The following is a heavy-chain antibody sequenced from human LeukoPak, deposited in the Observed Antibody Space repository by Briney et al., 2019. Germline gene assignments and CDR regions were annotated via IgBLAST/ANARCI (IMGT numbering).Heavy chain of an antibody. CDR3: AREISRFGI. D-gene: IGHD3-16*01. CDR2: IYIGGST. J-gene: IGHJ4*02. CDR1: GFTVGSNY. V-gene: IGHV3-66*01. Sequence: GSLRLSCAASGFTVGSNYMSWVRQAPGKGLEWVSSIYIGGSTYYADSVKGRFTISRDNPNNTLYLQMHSLRAEDTAVYYCAREISRFGIWGQGTLVTVSS.